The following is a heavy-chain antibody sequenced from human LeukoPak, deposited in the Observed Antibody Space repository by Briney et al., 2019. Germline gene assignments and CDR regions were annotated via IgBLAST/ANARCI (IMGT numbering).Heavy chain of an antibody. CDR3: AKAGYYDIDYYYYMDV. D-gene: IGHD3-22*01. Sequence: GGSLRLSCAASGFTFTTCSMIWVRQAPGKGLEWVSFISSSSSYIYYVDSVKGRFTISRDNAKNSLYLQMNSLRAEDTAVYYCAKAGYYDIDYYYYMDVWGKGTTVTISS. CDR2: ISSSSSYI. V-gene: IGHV3-21*04. J-gene: IGHJ6*03. CDR1: GFTFTTCS.